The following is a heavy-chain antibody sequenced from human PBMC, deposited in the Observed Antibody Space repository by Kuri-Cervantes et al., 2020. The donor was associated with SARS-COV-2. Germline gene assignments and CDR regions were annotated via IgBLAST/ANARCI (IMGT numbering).Heavy chain of an antibody. V-gene: IGHV1-2*02. CDR1: GYTFTGYY. Sequence: ASVKVSCKASGYTFTGYYMHWVRQAPGQGLEWTGWINPNSGGTNYAQKFQGRVTMTRDTSISTAYMELSRLRSDDTAVYYCARITGDKNFDYWGQRTLVTVSS. J-gene: IGHJ4*02. CDR3: ARITGDKNFDY. CDR2: INPNSGGT. D-gene: IGHD7-27*01.